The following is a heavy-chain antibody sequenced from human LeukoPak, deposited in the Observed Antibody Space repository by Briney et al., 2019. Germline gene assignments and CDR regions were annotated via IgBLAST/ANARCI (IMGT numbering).Heavy chain of an antibody. V-gene: IGHV4-38-2*02. CDR2: IYHSGST. CDR3: ARAGADFWSGLNLFDP. J-gene: IGHJ5*02. CDR1: GYSISSGYY. Sequence: SETLSLTCTVSGYSISSGYYWGWIRQPPGKGLEGIGSIYHSGSTYYNPSLKSRVTISVDTSKNQFSLKLSSVTAADTAVYYCARAGADFWSGLNLFDPWGQGTLATVSS. D-gene: IGHD3-3*01.